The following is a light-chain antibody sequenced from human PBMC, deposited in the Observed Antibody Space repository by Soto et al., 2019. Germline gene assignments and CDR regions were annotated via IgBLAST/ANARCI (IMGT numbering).Light chain of an antibody. Sequence: EIVLTQSPGTLSLSPGERATLSCRASQSVTSTYLAWYQQKPGQAPPLLIYGASSRATGIPDRFSCSGSGTDFTLIISRLEPEDFAVYYCQQYASSPFTFGGGTKVEIK. CDR3: QQYASSPFT. V-gene: IGKV3-20*01. CDR1: QSVTSTY. J-gene: IGKJ4*01. CDR2: GAS.